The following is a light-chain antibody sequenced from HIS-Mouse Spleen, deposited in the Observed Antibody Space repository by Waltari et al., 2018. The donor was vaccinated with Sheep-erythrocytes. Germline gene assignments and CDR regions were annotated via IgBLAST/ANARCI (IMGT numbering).Light chain of an antibody. J-gene: IGLJ1*01. V-gene: IGLV2-11*01. CDR2: DVS. CDR1: SSDVGGFNY. Sequence: QSALTQPRSVSGSPGQSVTIPCTGTSSDVGGFNYVSWYQQHPGKAPKLMIYDVSKRPSGVPDRFSGSKSGNTASLTISGLQADDEADYYCCSYAGSYNHVFATGTKVTVL. CDR3: CSYAGSYNHV.